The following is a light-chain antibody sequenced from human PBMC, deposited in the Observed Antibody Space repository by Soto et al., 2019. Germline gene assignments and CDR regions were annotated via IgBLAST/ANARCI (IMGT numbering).Light chain of an antibody. V-gene: IGLV2-11*01. CDR3: CSYAGSYTFV. CDR2: DVS. J-gene: IGLJ2*01. Sequence: QSALTQPRSVSGSPGQSVTISCTGTSSDVGSYNSVSWYQHHPGKAPKLMIYDVSKQPSGVPDRFSDSKSGNTASLTISGLQAEDEADYSCCSYAGSYTFVFGGGTKVTVL. CDR1: SSDVGSYNS.